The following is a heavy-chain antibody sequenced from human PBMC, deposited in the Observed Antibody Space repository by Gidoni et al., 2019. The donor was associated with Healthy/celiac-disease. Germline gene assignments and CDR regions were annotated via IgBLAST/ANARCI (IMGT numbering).Heavy chain of an antibody. V-gene: IGHV3-53*01. Sequence: EVQLVESGGGLIQPGGSLRLSCAASGFTVSSNYMSWVRQAPGKGLEWVSVIYSGGSTYYADSVKGRFTISRDNSKNTLYLQMNSLRAEDTAVYYCARAYRQRFYYGMDVWGQGTTVTVSS. CDR1: GFTVSSNY. CDR2: IYSGGST. J-gene: IGHJ6*02. CDR3: ARAYRQRFYYGMDV. D-gene: IGHD2-2*01.